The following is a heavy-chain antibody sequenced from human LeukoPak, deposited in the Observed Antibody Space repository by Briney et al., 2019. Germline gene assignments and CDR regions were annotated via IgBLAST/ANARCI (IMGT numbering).Heavy chain of an antibody. CDR2: IYHTGRT. CDR1: GFTFSSYW. Sequence: GSLRLSCAASGFTFSSYWMSWVRQALGKGLEWIGEIYHTGRTNYNPSLKSRVTISLDKSKNQFSLKLSSVTAADTAVYYCTYSTSGNWFDPWGQGTLVTVSS. CDR3: TYSTSGNWFDP. J-gene: IGHJ5*02. V-gene: IGHV4-4*02. D-gene: IGHD2/OR15-2a*01.